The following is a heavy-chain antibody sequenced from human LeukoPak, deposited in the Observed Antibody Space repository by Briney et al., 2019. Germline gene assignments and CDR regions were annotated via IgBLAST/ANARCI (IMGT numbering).Heavy chain of an antibody. CDR1: GGSFSGYY. D-gene: IGHD6-13*01. V-gene: IGHV4-34*01. CDR2: INHSGST. Sequence: SETLSLTCAVYGGSFSGYYWSWIPQPPGKGLEWIGEINHSGSTNYNPSLKSRVTISVDTSKNQFSLKLSSVTAADTAVYYCARPNSSSSRAGYRYGMDVWGQGTTVTVSS. J-gene: IGHJ6*02. CDR3: ARPNSSSSRAGYRYGMDV.